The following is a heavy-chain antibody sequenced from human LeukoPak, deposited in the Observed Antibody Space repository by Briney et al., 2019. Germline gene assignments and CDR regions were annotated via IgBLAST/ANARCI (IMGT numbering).Heavy chain of an antibody. D-gene: IGHD4-17*01. CDR1: GFTFSSYG. V-gene: IGHV3-30*02. CDR2: IRYDGSNK. CDR3: AKDSGTTVTLLDY. Sequence: GGSLRLSCAASGFTFSSYGMHWVRQAPGKGLEWVAFIRYDGSNKYYADSVKGRFTISRDNSKNTLYLQMNSLRAEDTAVYYCAKDSGTTVTLLDYWGQGTLVTVSS. J-gene: IGHJ4*02.